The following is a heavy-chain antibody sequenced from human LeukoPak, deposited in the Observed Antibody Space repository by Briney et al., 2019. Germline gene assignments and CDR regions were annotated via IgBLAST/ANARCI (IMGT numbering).Heavy chain of an antibody. D-gene: IGHD2-15*01. CDR3: ARAPDRMRCSGGSCYPHYYFDY. CDR2: INHSGST. Sequence: SETLSLTCAVYGGSFSGYYWSWIRQPPGKGLEWIGEINHSGSTNYNPSLKSRVTISVDTSKNQFSLKLSSVTAADTAVYYCARAPDRMRCSGGSCYPHYYFDYWGQGTLVTVSS. J-gene: IGHJ4*02. CDR1: GGSFSGYY. V-gene: IGHV4-34*01.